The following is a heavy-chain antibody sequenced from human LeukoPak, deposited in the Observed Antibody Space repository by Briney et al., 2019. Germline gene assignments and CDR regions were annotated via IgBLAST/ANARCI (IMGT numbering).Heavy chain of an antibody. J-gene: IGHJ4*02. Sequence: SGPTLVNPTQTLTLTCTFSGFSLSTSGMCVSWIRQPPGKALEWLARIDWDDDKFYSTSLKTRLTISKDTSKNQVVLTMTNMDPEDTATYYCARVRYSSGSLYSDYWGQGTLVTVSS. CDR1: GFSLSTSGMC. CDR3: ARVRYSSGSLYSDY. CDR2: IDWDDDK. V-gene: IGHV2-70*17. D-gene: IGHD6-19*01.